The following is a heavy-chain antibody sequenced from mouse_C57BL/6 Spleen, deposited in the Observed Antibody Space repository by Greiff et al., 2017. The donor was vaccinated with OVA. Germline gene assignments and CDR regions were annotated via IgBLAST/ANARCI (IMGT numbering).Heavy chain of an antibody. V-gene: IGHV2-2*01. D-gene: IGHD2-1*01. CDR3: ATAGGNSYYYAMDY. CDR2: IWSGGST. Sequence: VMLVESGPGLVQPSQSLSITCTVSGFSFTSYGVHWVRQSPGKGLEWLGVIWSGGSTDYNAAFISRLSISKDNSKSQVFFKMNSLQADDTAIYYCATAGGNSYYYAMDYWGQGTSVTVSS. J-gene: IGHJ4*01. CDR1: GFSFTSYG.